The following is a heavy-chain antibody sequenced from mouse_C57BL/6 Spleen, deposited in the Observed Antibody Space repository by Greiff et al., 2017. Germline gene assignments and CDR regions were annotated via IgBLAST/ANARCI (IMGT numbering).Heavy chain of an antibody. CDR3: ANGH. D-gene: IGHD1-1*01. J-gene: IGHJ2*01. CDR2: IDPSDSYT. V-gene: IGHV1-59*01. CDR1: GYTFTSYW. Sequence: VQLQQSGAELVRPGTSVKLSCKASGYTFTSYWMHWVKQRPGQGLEWIGVIDPSDSYTNYNQKFKGKATLTVDTSSSTAYMQLSSLTSEDSAVYYCANGHWGQGTTLTVSS.